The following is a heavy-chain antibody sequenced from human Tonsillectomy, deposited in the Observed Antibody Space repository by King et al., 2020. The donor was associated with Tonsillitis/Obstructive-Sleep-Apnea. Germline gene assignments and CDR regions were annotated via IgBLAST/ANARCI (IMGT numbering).Heavy chain of an antibody. CDR3: AKDRSSSWSLDY. J-gene: IGHJ4*02. D-gene: IGHD6-13*01. CDR1: GFTFSSNG. Sequence: VQLVESGGGVVQPGMSLRLSCAASGFTFSSNGMHWVRQAPGKGLEWVAVISYDGSNKYYADSVKGRFTISRDNSKNTLYLQMNSLRTEDTAVYYCAKDRSSSWSLDYWGQGTLVTVSS. V-gene: IGHV3-30*18. CDR2: ISYDGSNK.